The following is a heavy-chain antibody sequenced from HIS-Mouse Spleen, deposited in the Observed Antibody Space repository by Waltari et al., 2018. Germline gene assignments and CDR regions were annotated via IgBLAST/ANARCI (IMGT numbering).Heavy chain of an antibody. CDR3: ARPEERYLVVPAAFDY. CDR2: ISYDGSNK. V-gene: IGHV3-30*04. D-gene: IGHD2-2*01. J-gene: IGHJ4*02. CDR1: GFTFSSYV. Sequence: QVQLVESGGGVVQPGRSLRLSCAASGFTFSSYVMHWVRQAPSKELAWVAGISYDGSNKYYADSVNCRFTISRDNSKNTLYLQMKSLRAEDTAVYYCARPEERYLVVPAAFDYWGQGTLVTVSS.